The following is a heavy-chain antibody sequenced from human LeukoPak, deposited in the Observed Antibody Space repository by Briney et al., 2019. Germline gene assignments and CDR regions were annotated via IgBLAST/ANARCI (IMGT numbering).Heavy chain of an antibody. CDR2: IYTSGRT. V-gene: IGHV4-4*07. D-gene: IGHD2-2*01. CDR3: AREIADCSRTSCYPRRGTFDY. J-gene: IGHJ4*02. Sequence: SETLSLTCPVSGGSISSHYWSWIRQPAGKELEWIGRIYTSGRTNYNPSLKSQVTMSVDTSQNQFSLKLSSVNGADRAVYYCAREIADCSRTSCYPRRGTFDYWGQGTRVTVSS. CDR1: GGSISSHY.